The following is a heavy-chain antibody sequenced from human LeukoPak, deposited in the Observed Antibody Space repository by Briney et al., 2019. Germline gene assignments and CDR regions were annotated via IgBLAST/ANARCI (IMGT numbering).Heavy chain of an antibody. CDR3: ARGPYNWNQEPPFDY. V-gene: IGHV4-34*01. Sequence: SETLSLTCAVYGGSFSGYYWRWIRQPPGKGLEWIGEINHSGSTNYNPSLKTRVTISVDTSKNQFSLKQSSVTAADTAVYYCARGPYNWNQEPPFDYWGQGTLVTVSS. CDR2: INHSGST. D-gene: IGHD1-20*01. J-gene: IGHJ4*02. CDR1: GGSFSGYY.